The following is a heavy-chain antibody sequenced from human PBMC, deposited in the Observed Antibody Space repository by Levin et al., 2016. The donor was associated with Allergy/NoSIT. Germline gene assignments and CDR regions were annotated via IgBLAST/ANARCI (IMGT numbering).Heavy chain of an antibody. Sequence: SETLSLTCTVSGGSISSSSYYWGWIRQPPGKGLEWIGSIYYSGSTYYNPSLKSRVTISVDTSKNQFSLKLSSVTAADTAVYYCARRYSSGWYDYYGMDVWGQGTTVTVSS. V-gene: IGHV4-39*01. CDR3: ARRYSSGWYDYYGMDV. D-gene: IGHD6-19*01. J-gene: IGHJ6*02. CDR1: GGSISSSSYY. CDR2: IYYSGST.